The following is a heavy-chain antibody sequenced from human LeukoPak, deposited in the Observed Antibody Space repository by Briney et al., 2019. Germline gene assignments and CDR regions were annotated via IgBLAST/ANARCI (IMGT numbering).Heavy chain of an antibody. Sequence: ASVKVSCKASGYTFTGYYMHWVRQAPGQGLEWMGRINPNSGGTNYAQKFQGRVTMTRDTSISTAYMELSRLRSDDTAVYYCARDNYDSSGYGYYYGMDVWGQGTTVTVSS. CDR3: ARDNYDSSGYGYYYGMDV. V-gene: IGHV1-2*06. D-gene: IGHD3-22*01. J-gene: IGHJ6*02. CDR1: GYTFTGYY. CDR2: INPNSGGT.